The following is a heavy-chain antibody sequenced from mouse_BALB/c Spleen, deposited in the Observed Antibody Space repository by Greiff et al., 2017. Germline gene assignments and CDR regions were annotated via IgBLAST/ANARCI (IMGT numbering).Heavy chain of an antibody. CDR1: GYTFTSYW. D-gene: IGHD1-1*01. J-gene: IGHJ2*01. CDR2: IYPSDSYT. CDR3: TVYGSPYYFDY. V-gene: IGHV1-69*02. Sequence: QVQLQQPGAELVRPGASVKLSCKASGYTFTSYWINWVKQRPGQGLEWIGNIYPSDSYTNYNQKFKDKATLTVDKSSSTAYMQLGSPTSEDSAVYYCTVYGSPYYFDYWGQGTTLTVSS.